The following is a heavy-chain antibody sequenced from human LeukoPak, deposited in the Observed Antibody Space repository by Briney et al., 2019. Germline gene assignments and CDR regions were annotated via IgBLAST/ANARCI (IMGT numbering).Heavy chain of an antibody. D-gene: IGHD6-19*01. J-gene: IGHJ4*02. CDR3: ARTPSSSGLVWFDY. CDR1: GYTFANYD. CDR2: MNPNSGYT. V-gene: IGHV1-8*01. Sequence: ASVKVSCKASGYTFANYDINWVRQATGQGLEWMGWMNPNSGYTGYAQKFQGRVTMTRNTSISTAYMELISLRSEDTAVYYCARTPSSSGLVWFDYWGQGTLVALSS.